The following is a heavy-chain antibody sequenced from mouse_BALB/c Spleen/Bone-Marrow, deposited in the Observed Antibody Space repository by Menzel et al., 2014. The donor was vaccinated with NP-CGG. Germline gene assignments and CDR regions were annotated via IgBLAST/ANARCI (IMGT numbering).Heavy chain of an antibody. CDR2: ISTYYGDA. CDR1: GYTFTDCA. V-gene: IGHV1S137*01. J-gene: IGHJ4*01. Sequence: VQLQQSGAELVRPGVSVKISCKGSGYTFTDCAMHWVKQSHAKSLEWIGVISTYYGDASYNQKFKGKATMTVDKSSSTAYMELARLTSEDSAIYYCARRADSSGYVDAMDYWGQGTSVTVSS. D-gene: IGHD3-2*01. CDR3: ARRADSSGYVDAMDY.